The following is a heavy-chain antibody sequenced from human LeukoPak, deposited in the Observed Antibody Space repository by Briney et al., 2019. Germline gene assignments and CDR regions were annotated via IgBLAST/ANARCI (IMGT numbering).Heavy chain of an antibody. CDR3: AREAVELLWFGELKYYYYYMDV. CDR1: GGSISSSSYY. D-gene: IGHD3-10*01. Sequence: SETLSLTCTVSGGSISSSSYYWGWIRQPPGKGLEWIGEINHSGSTNYNPSLKSRVTISVDTSKNQFSLKLSSVTAADTAVYYCAREAVELLWFGELKYYYYYMDVWGKGTTVTISS. V-gene: IGHV4-39*07. J-gene: IGHJ6*03. CDR2: INHSGST.